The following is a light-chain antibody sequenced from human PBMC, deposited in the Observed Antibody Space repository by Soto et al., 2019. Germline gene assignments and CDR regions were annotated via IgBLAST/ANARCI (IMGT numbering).Light chain of an antibody. CDR3: QPPNSHPRT. V-gene: IGKV1-9*01. CDR1: QAIFIY. Sequence: DIQLTQSPIFLSASVGDRVTISCRASQAIFIYLAWYQQKPGKDPNLLIFGASTLQSGVPSSFSCNGSWTEFHLTSSRLQPEVFSTYYYQPPNSHPRTFGQGTKLEIK. CDR2: GAS. J-gene: IGKJ2*01.